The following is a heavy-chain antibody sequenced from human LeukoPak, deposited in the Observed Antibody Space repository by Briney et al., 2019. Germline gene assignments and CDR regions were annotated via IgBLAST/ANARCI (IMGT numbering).Heavy chain of an antibody. J-gene: IGHJ4*02. Sequence: SQTLSLTCTVSGGSISSGDYYWSWIRQPPGKGLEWIGYIYYSGTTFYNPSLKSRVIFSLDTSKNQFSLRLSSVTAADTAVYYCASWLVVPAAIDYWGQGTLVTVSS. CDR3: ASWLVVPAAIDY. D-gene: IGHD2-2*02. CDR1: GGSISSGDYY. CDR2: IYYSGTT. V-gene: IGHV4-30-4*01.